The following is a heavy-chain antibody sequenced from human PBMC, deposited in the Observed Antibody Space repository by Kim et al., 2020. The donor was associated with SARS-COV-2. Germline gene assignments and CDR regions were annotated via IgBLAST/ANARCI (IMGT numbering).Heavy chain of an antibody. CDR2: IYYSGST. J-gene: IGHJ4*02. V-gene: IGHV4-39*07. CDR3: VGIDYDSSYFHKYFDY. CDR1: GGSISSSSYY. D-gene: IGHD3-22*01. Sequence: SETLSLTCTVSGGSISSSSYYWGWIRQPPGKGLEWIGSIYYSGSTYYNPSLKSRVTISVDTSKNQFSLKLSSVTAADTAVYYCVGIDYDSSYFHKYFDYWGQGTLVTVSS.